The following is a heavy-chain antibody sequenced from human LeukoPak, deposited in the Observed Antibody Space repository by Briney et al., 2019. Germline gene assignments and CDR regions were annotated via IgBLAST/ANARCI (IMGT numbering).Heavy chain of an antibody. CDR1: GGSITSSDYW. CDR2: IYYSGST. Sequence: SETLSLTCTVSGGSITSSDYWWAWIRLPPGRGLEWIGSIYYSGSTYYNPPLKSRATISVDKYKTQLSLKLSSVTAADEAVYFCARRSSSWYYFEDWGQGTLVTVSS. D-gene: IGHD6-13*01. CDR3: ARRSSSWYYFED. V-gene: IGHV4-39*07. J-gene: IGHJ4*02.